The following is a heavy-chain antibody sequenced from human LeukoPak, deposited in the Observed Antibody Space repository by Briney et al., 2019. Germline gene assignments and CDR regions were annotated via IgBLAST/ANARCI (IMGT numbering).Heavy chain of an antibody. D-gene: IGHD2-21*02. CDR2: IYYSGST. V-gene: IGHV4-59*01. J-gene: IGHJ3*02. CDR3: ARVLSAHCGGDCYDDAFDI. CDR1: GGSISSYY. Sequence: SETLSLTCTVSGGSISSYYWSWIRQPPGKGLEWIGYIYYSGSTNYNPSLKSRVTISVDTSKNQFSLKLSSVTAADTAVYYCARVLSAHCGGDCYDDAFDIWGQGTMVTVSS.